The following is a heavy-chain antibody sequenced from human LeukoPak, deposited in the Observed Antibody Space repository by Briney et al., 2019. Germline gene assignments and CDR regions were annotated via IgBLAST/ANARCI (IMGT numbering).Heavy chain of an antibody. Sequence: GGSLRLSCAASGFTFSSYAMTWVRQAPGKGLEWVSTFSSSGGSTYYADSVKGRFTISRDSSKNTLFLQMNSLRAEDTAVYYCAKYCSGGNCYSGLYWGQGTLVTVSP. D-gene: IGHD2-15*01. CDR2: FSSSGGST. CDR1: GFTFSSYA. J-gene: IGHJ4*02. V-gene: IGHV3-23*01. CDR3: AKYCSGGNCYSGLY.